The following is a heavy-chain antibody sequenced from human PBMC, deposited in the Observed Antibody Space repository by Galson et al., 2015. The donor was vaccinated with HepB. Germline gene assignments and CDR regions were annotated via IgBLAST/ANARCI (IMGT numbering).Heavy chain of an antibody. J-gene: IGHJ6*02. CDR2: TYYRSKWYN. Sequence: CAISGDSVSSNSAAWNWIRQSPSRGLEWLGRTYYRSKWYNDYAVSVKSRITINPDASKNQFSLQLNSVTPEDTAVYYCARDRYSSGYLPSGYYGMDVWGQGTTVTVSS. CDR1: GDSVSSNSAA. D-gene: IGHD6-19*01. CDR3: ARDRYSSGYLPSGYYGMDV. V-gene: IGHV6-1*01.